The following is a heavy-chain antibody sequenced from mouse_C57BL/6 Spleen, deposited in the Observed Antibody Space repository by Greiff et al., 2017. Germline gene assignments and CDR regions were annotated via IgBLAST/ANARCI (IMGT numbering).Heavy chain of an antibody. D-gene: IGHD2-10*01. CDR3: ARRSYSWFAY. V-gene: IGHV1-61*01. J-gene: IGHJ3*01. CDR2: IYPSDSET. CDR1: GYTFTSYW. Sequence: QVQLQQPGAELVRPGSSVKLSCKASGYTFTSYWMDWVKQRPGQGLEWIGNIYPSDSETHYNQKFKDKATLTVDKSSSTAYMQLSSLTSEDSAVYYCARRSYSWFAYWGQGTLVTVSA.